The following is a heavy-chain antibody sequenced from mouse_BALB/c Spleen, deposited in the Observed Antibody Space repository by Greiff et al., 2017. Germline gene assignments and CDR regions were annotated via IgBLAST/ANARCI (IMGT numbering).Heavy chain of an antibody. D-gene: IGHD1-1*01. J-gene: IGHJ1*01. CDR3: AYYGSFWYFDV. CDR2: INPYNDGT. Sequence: VQLKESGPELVKPGASVKMSCKASGYTFTSYVMHWVKQKPGQGLEWIGYINPYNDGTKYNEKFKGKATLTSDKSSSTAYMELSSLTSEDSAVYYCAYYGSFWYFDVWGAGTTVTVSA. V-gene: IGHV1-14*01. CDR1: GYTFTSYV.